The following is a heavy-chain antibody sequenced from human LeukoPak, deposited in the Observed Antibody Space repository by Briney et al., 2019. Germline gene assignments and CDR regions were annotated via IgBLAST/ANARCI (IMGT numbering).Heavy chain of an antibody. V-gene: IGHV1-69*05. Sequence: SVKVSCKASGGTFSSYAITWVRQAPGQGLEWMGGIIPIFGTANYAQKLQGRVTITTDESTSTAYMELSSLRSEDTAVYYCARDPGGARVRYYYMDVWGKGTTVTVSS. D-gene: IGHD1-26*01. CDR3: ARDPGGARVRYYYMDV. CDR2: IIPIFGTA. CDR1: GGTFSSYA. J-gene: IGHJ6*03.